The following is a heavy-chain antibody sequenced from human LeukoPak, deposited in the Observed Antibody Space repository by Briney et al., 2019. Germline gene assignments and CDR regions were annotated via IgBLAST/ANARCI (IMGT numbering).Heavy chain of an antibody. CDR2: INSDGSIT. V-gene: IGHV3-74*01. CDR1: GFIFSSYC. D-gene: IGHD2-2*01. CDR3: ARGDVVVPAAMALDP. J-gene: IGHJ5*02. Sequence: GGSLRLSCAASGFIFSSYCMHCVRQAPGKGLVWVSRINSDGSITTYAASVKGRFTISRDNAKNTLYLQMNSLTAEDTAVYYCARGDVVVPAAMALDPWGQGTLVTVS.